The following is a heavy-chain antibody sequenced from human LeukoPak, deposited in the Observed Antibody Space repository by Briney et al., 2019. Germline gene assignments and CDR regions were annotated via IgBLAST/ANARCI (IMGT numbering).Heavy chain of an antibody. CDR1: GYTFPSYF. J-gene: IGHJ4*02. V-gene: IGHV1-46*01. CDR3: ARTAARRFDY. D-gene: IGHD6-6*01. CDR2: INPTGGST. Sequence: ASVKVSRKASGYTFPSYFMHWVRQAPGQGLEWMGIINPTGGSTTYAQKFQGRVTMTRDTSTSTVHMELSSLRSDDTAVYYCARTAARRFDYWGQGTLVTVSS.